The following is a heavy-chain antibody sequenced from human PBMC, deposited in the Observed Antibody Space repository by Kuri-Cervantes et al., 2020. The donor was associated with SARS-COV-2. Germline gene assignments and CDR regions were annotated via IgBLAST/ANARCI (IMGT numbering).Heavy chain of an antibody. V-gene: IGHV3-15*01. CDR2: IKSKTDGGTT. CDR3: TTDLPITIFGVVYYYYYMDV. D-gene: IGHD3-3*01. CDR1: GFTFSNAW. Sequence: GESLKISCAASGFTFSNAWMSWVRQAPGKGLEWVGRIKSKTDGGTTDYAAPVKGGFTISRDDSKNTLYLQMNSLKTEDTTVYYCTTDLPITIFGVVYYYYYMDVWGKGTTVTVSS. J-gene: IGHJ6*03.